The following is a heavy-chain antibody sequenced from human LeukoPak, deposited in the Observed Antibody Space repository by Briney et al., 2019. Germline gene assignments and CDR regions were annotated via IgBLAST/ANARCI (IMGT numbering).Heavy chain of an antibody. CDR3: ASLGYYYDSSGYPPDY. J-gene: IGHJ4*02. CDR2: IYYSGNT. D-gene: IGHD3-22*01. CDR1: GVSISSSNSY. Sequence: SETLSLTCTVSGVSISSSNSYWGWIRQPPGKGLEWIGSIYYSGNTYYNPSLKSRVTISVDTSKNQFSLKLSSVTAADTAVYYCASLGYYYDSSGYPPDYWGQGTLVTVSS. V-gene: IGHV4-39*07.